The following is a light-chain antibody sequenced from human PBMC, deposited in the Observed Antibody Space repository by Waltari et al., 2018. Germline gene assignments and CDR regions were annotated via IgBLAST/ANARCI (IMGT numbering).Light chain of an antibody. CDR3: QQYDNWLGT. CDR2: GAS. Sequence: EIVMTQSPATLSVFPGERATLSCRASQSIRSNLAWYQHKPGQAPRLVIYGASTRDTGIPARFSGSGSGTEYTLTISSLQSEDFAVYFCQQYDNWLGTFGQGTKVEIK. J-gene: IGKJ1*01. V-gene: IGKV3-15*01. CDR1: QSIRSN.